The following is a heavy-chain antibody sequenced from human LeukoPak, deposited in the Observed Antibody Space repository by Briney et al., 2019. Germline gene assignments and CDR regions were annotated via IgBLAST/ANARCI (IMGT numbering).Heavy chain of an antibody. V-gene: IGHV4-61*02. Sequence: SETLSLTCTVSGGSISSGGHYWSWIRQPAGKGLEYLGRISSTGSTNYNPSLRSRVTISADTSKNHFSLKLTSVTAADTAVYYCARGRDDYGGKWNWFDPWGQGTLVTVSS. CDR3: ARGRDDYGGKWNWFDP. CDR1: GGSISSGGHY. J-gene: IGHJ5*02. CDR2: ISSTGST. D-gene: IGHD4-23*01.